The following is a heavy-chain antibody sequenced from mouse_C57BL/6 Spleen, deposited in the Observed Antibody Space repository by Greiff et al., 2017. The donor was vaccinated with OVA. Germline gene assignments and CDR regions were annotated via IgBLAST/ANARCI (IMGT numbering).Heavy chain of an antibody. V-gene: IGHV1-55*01. CDR2: IYPGSGST. CDR3: ARERYSNKLYFDV. J-gene: IGHJ1*03. D-gene: IGHD2-5*01. Sequence: VQLQQPGAELVKPGASVKMSCKASGYTFTSYWITWVKQRPGQGLEWIGDIYPGSGSTNYNEKFKSKATLTVDKSSSTAYMQLSSLTSEDSAVYDSARERYSNKLYFDVWGTGTTVTVSS. CDR1: GYTFTSYW.